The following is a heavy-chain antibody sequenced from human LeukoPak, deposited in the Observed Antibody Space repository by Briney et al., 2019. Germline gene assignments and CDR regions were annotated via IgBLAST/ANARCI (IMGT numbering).Heavy chain of an antibody. CDR1: GGSISSGGYY. V-gene: IGHV4-31*03. CDR3: ARGEVEMATTHPTDY. D-gene: IGHD5-12*01. CDR2: IYYSGST. Sequence: SETLSLTCTDSGGSISSGGYYWSWIRQHPGKGLEWIGYIYYSGSTYYNPSLKSRVTISVDTSKNQFSLKLSSVTAADTAVYYCARGEVEMATTHPTDYWGQGTLVTVSS. J-gene: IGHJ4*02.